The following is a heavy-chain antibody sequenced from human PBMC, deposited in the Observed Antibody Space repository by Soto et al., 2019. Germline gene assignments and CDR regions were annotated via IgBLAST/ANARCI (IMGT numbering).Heavy chain of an antibody. CDR3: AKSGGIVGATDY. J-gene: IGHJ4*02. Sequence: QVQLVESGGGVVQPGRSLRLSCAASGFTFSSYGMHWVRQAPGKGLEWVAVISYDGRNKYYADSVKGRFTISRDNSKNPLYLQMNSLRAEDTAVYYCAKSGGIVGATDYWGQGTLVTVSS. CDR2: ISYDGRNK. CDR1: GFTFSSYG. V-gene: IGHV3-30*18. D-gene: IGHD1-26*01.